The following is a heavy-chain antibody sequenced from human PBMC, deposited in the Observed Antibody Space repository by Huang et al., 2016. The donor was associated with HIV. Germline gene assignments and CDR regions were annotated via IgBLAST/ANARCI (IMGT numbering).Heavy chain of an antibody. J-gene: IGHJ4*02. V-gene: IGHV3-74*01. CDR2: INRDGCSS. CDR1: GFTFSSYW. Sequence: EVQLVESGGGLVQPGGSLRLSCAAFGFTFSSYWMHWVRQAPGKGRCLVVRINRDGCSSGYADSVKGRFTISRDNAKNTLYLQMNSLRAEDTAVYYCVRDPRIQSWLNYFDYWGQGTLVSVSS. D-gene: IGHD3-22*01. CDR3: VRDPRIQSWLNYFDY.